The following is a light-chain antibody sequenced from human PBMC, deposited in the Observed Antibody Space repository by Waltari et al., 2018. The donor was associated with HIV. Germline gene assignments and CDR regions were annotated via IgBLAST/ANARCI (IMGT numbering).Light chain of an antibody. CDR2: VNN. Sequence: QSVMTQPPSVSGAPGQRVTISCTGRSSNIGAGYEVHWFQQLQGTAPKLLIYVNNNLPSWLPHRFSGSKSGTSASLAITGRRAEDASVYYCRSYDSGLSADVCEAATKVTVL. J-gene: IGLJ1*01. CDR1: SSNIGAGYE. CDR3: RSYDSGLSADV. V-gene: IGLV1-40*01.